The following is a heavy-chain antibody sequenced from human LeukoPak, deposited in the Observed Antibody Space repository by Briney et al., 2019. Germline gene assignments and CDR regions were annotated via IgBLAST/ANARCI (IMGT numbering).Heavy chain of an antibody. V-gene: IGHV4-34*01. D-gene: IGHD6-19*01. CDR2: INHSGST. CDR3: ARLPASYSSGWNGWYYYGMDV. J-gene: IGHJ6*04. Sequence: PSETLSLTCAVYGGSFSGYYWSWIRQPPGKGLEWIGEINHSGSTNYNPSLKSRVTISVDTSKNQFSLKLSSVTAADTAVYYCARLPASYSSGWNGWYYYGMDVWGKGTTVTVSS. CDR1: GGSFSGYY.